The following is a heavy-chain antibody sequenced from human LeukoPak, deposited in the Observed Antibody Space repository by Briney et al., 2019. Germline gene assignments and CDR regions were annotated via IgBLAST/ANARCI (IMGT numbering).Heavy chain of an antibody. J-gene: IGHJ6*03. V-gene: IGHV5-51*01. CDR1: GYSFTSYW. CDR3: ARHGTGDHYYYYMDV. D-gene: IGHD7-27*01. Sequence: GESLKISCKGSGYSFTSYWIGWVRQMPGKGLEWMGIIYPGDSDTRYSPSFQGQVTISADKSISTAYLQWCSLKASDTAMYYCARHGTGDHYYYYMDVWGKGTTVTVSS. CDR2: IYPGDSDT.